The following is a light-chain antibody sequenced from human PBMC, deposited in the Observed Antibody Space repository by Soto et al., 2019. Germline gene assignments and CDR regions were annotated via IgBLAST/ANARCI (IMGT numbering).Light chain of an antibody. Sequence: EIVMTQSPATLSVSPGERVTFSCRASQSVTSNVAWYQQKPGQAPRLLISGASTGATGIPARFSGSGSGTEFTLTINGLQYEDFAIYYCQQYNYWPVTFGGGTEVEIK. CDR3: QQYNYWPVT. CDR1: QSVTSN. CDR2: GAS. J-gene: IGKJ4*01. V-gene: IGKV3-15*01.